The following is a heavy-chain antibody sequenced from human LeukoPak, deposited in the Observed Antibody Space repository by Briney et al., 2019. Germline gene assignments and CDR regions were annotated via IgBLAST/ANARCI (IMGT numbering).Heavy chain of an antibody. Sequence: GSLRLSCAASGFTFSSYAMHWVRQAPGKGLEWVAVISYDGSNKYYADSVKGRFTISRDNSKNTLYLQMNSLRAEDTAVYYCARDVSDIVVVPAAMYYYYGMDVWGQGTTVTVSS. V-gene: IGHV3-30-3*01. J-gene: IGHJ6*02. CDR1: GFTFSSYA. CDR2: ISYDGSNK. CDR3: ARDVSDIVVVPAAMYYYYGMDV. D-gene: IGHD2-2*01.